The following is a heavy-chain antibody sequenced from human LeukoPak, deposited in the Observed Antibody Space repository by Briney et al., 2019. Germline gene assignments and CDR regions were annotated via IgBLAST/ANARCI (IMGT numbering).Heavy chain of an antibody. J-gene: IGHJ4*02. CDR2: INHSGST. CDR3: ARLGYYDSSGYDY. CDR1: GGSFSGYY. V-gene: IGHV4-34*01. D-gene: IGHD3-22*01. Sequence: PSETLSLTCAVYGGSFSGYYWSWIRQPPGKGLEWIGEINHSGSTNYNPSLKSRVTISVDTSKNQFSLKLSSVTAADTAVYYCARLGYYDSSGYDYWGQGTLVTVSS.